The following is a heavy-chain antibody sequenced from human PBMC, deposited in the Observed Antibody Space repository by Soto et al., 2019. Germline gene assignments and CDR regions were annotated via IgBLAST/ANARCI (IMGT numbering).Heavy chain of an antibody. CDR1: GFTFSSYG. Sequence: GESLKISCAASGFTFSSYGMHWVRQAPGKGLEWVAVIWYDGSNKYYADSVKGRFTISRDNSKNTLYLQMNSLRAEDTAVYYCARDSIAAPKVFDYWGQGTLVTVSS. CDR3: ARDSIAAPKVFDY. V-gene: IGHV3-33*01. CDR2: IWYDGSNK. D-gene: IGHD6-6*01. J-gene: IGHJ4*02.